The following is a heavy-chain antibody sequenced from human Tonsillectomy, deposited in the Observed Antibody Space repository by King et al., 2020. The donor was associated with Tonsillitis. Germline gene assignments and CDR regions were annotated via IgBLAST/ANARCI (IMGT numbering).Heavy chain of an antibody. CDR3: AKDRDSGDYEPFDH. V-gene: IGHV3-30*02. CDR2: ISYDGSNK. CDR1: GFTFSSYG. Sequence: QVQLVESGGGVVQSGGSLRLSCAASGFTFSSYGMHWVRQAPGKGLKWVAYISYDGSNKYYADAVKGRFTISRDISKNTVYLQMSSLRVEDTAVYYCAKDRDSGDYEPFDHWGQGTLVTVS. D-gene: IGHD4-17*01. J-gene: IGHJ4*02.